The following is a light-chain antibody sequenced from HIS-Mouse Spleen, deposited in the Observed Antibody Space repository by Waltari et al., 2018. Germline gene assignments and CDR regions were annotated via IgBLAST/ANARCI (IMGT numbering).Light chain of an antibody. CDR2: DVS. Sequence: QSALTQPASVSGSPGQSITISCTGTSIDFVFYPTCSCYQQHPGKAPKLMIYDVSTRPSGLSNRFSGSNAGNTASLTISGLQAEDEDDYYCSSYTSSSTVVFGGGTKLTVL. CDR3: SSYTSSSTVV. V-gene: IGLV2-14*03. J-gene: IGLJ2*01. CDR1: SIDFVFYPT.